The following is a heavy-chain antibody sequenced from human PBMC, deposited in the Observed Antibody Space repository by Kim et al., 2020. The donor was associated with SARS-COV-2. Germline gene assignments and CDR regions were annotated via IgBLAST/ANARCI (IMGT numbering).Heavy chain of an antibody. CDR2: IIPIFGTA. CDR1: GGTFSSYA. J-gene: IGHJ3*02. Sequence: SVKVSCKASGGTFSSYAISWVRQAPGQGLEWMGGIIPIFGTANYAQKFQGRVTITADESTSTAYMELSSLRSEDTAVYYCARDGYYDSSGYPSGVDAFDIWGQGTMVTVSS. V-gene: IGHV1-69*13. D-gene: IGHD3-22*01. CDR3: ARDGYYDSSGYPSGVDAFDI.